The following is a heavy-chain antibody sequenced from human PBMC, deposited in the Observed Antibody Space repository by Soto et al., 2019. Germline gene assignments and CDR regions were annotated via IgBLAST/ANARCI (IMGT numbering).Heavy chain of an antibody. CDR3: ARLPSSSWPFFFDY. V-gene: IGHV4-39*01. CDR1: GGSISSSSYY. J-gene: IGHJ4*02. CDR2: IYYSGST. D-gene: IGHD6-13*01. Sequence: QLQLQESGPGLVKPSETLSLTCTVSGGSISSSSYYWGWIRQPPGKGLERIGSIYYSGSTYYNPSLKSRVTIAVDTSKNQFSLKLSSVTAADTAVYYCARLPSSSWPFFFDYWGQGTLVTVSS.